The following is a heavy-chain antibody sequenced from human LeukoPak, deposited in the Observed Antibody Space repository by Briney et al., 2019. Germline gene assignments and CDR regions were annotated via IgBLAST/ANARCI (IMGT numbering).Heavy chain of an antibody. J-gene: IGHJ3*02. Sequence: PGRSLRLSCAASGFTFDDYAMHWVRQAPGKGLEWVSGISWNSGSIGYADSVKGRFTISRDNAKNSLYLQMNSLRAEDTAVYYCASSAGPRAAFDIWGQGTMVTVSS. CDR1: GFTFDDYA. V-gene: IGHV3-9*01. CDR2: ISWNSGSI. CDR3: ASSAGPRAAFDI. D-gene: IGHD2-15*01.